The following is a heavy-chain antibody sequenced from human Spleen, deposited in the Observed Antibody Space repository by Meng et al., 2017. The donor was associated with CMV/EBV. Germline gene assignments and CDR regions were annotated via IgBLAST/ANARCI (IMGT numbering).Heavy chain of an antibody. V-gene: IGHV4-34*01. J-gene: IGHJ4*02. CDR2: INHSGST. D-gene: IGHD1-1*01. CDR1: GGSFSGYY. CDR3: ARVKRDWNPRPNYFDY. Sequence: QVQLRQWGAGLLKLSETLSLTCAVYGGSFSGYYWSWIRQPPGKGLEWIGEINHSGSTNYNPSLKSRVTISVDTSKNQFSLKLSSVTAADTAVYYCARVKRDWNPRPNYFDYWGQGTLVTVSS.